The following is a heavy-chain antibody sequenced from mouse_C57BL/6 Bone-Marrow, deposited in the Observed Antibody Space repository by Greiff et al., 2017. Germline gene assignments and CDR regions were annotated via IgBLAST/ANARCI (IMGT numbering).Heavy chain of an antibody. CDR2: IDPETGGT. J-gene: IGHJ2*01. CDR1: GYTFTDYE. V-gene: IGHV1-15*01. CDR3: KGRGSSFDY. D-gene: IGHD1-1*01. Sequence: QVQLQQSGAELVRPGASVTLSCKASGYTFTDYEMHWVKQTPVHGLEWIGAIDPETGGTAYNQKFKGKAILTADKSSSTAYMELRSLTSEDSAVYYCKGRGSSFDYWGQGTTLTVSS.